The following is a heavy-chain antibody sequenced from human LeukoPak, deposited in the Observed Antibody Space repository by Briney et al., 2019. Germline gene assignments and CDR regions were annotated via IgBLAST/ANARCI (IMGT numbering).Heavy chain of an antibody. D-gene: IGHD1-14*01. Sequence: GRSLRLSCAASGFTFDDYAMHWVRQAPGKGLEWVSGISWNSGSIGYADSVKGRFTISRDNAKNSLYLQMNSLRAEDTALYYCAAGGIGYWGQGTLVTVSS. CDR1: GFTFDDYA. CDR3: AAGGIGY. J-gene: IGHJ4*02. V-gene: IGHV3-9*01. CDR2: ISWNSGSI.